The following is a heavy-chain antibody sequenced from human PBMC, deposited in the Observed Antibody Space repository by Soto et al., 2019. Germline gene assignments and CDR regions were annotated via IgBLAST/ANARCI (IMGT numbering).Heavy chain of an antibody. CDR2: ISSSSSYI. D-gene: IGHD5-12*01. V-gene: IGHV3-21*01. J-gene: IGHJ6*03. CDR1: GFTFSSYS. CDR3: ARGVIVARRYYYYMDV. Sequence: GGSLRLSCAASGFTFSSYSMNWVRQAPGKGLEWVSSISSSSSYIYYADSVKGRFTISRDNAKNSLYLQMNSLRAEDTAVYYCARGVIVARRYYYYMDVWGKGTTVTVSS.